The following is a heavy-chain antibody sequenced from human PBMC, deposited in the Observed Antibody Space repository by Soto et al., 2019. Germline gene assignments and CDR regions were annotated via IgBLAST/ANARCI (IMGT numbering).Heavy chain of an antibody. D-gene: IGHD4-17*01. CDR1: GFSLNTRGMC. Sequence: GSGPTLVNPTQTLTLTCTFSGFSLNTRGMCVSWIRQPPGKALEWLALIDWDDDKYYSASLKTRLTISKDTSDNLVFLAMTNMDPVDTATYYCARAYRNYGDYDNWGQGALVTVSS. CDR3: ARAYRNYGDYDN. V-gene: IGHV2-70*01. J-gene: IGHJ4*02. CDR2: IDWDDDK.